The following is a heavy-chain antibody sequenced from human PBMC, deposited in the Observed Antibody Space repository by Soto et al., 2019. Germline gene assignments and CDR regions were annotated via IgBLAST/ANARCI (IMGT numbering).Heavy chain of an antibody. D-gene: IGHD1-1*01. V-gene: IGHV3-21*01. CDR2: ISTSSTYI. J-gene: IGHJ4*02. CDR3: AKGGTHFDY. Sequence: GGSLRLSCTVSGFTFSSWTMNWVRQAPGKGLEWVSSISTSSTYIYYADSVKGRFTISRDNAKGSLYLNMNNLRADDTAVYYCAKGGTHFDYWGQGTLVTVSS. CDR1: GFTFSSWT.